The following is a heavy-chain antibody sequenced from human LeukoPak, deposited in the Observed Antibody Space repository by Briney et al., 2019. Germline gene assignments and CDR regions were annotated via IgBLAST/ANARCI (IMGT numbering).Heavy chain of an antibody. D-gene: IGHD3-16*01. CDR2: IYYSGST. V-gene: IGHV4-59*02. CDR3: ATGDGGY. J-gene: IGHJ4*02. Sequence: PSDTLSLTCTVSVGSVSSYYWSWIRQPPGKGLEWLGYIYYSGSTNYNPSLKSRVTISVDTSKNQFPLKLSSVTAADTAVYYCATGDGGYWSQGTLVTVSS. CDR1: VGSVSSYY.